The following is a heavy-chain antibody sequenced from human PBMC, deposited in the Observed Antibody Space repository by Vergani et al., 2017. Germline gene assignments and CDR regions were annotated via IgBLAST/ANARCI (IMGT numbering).Heavy chain of an antibody. CDR3: ARDDSSGYYGPFDY. CDR1: GYTFTGYY. V-gene: IGHV1-2*02. D-gene: IGHD3-22*01. J-gene: IGHJ4*02. CDR2: INPNSGGT. Sequence: QVQLVQSGAEVKKPGASVKVSCKASGYTFTGYYMHWVRQAPGQGLEWMGGINPNSGGTNYAQKFQGRVTMTRDTSISTAYMELRSLRSDDTAVYYCARDDSSGYYGPFDYWGQGTLVTVSS.